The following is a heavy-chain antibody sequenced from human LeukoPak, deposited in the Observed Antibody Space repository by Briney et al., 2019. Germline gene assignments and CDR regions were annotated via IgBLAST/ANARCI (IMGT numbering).Heavy chain of an antibody. Sequence: GGSLRLSCAASGFTFGSYSMNWVRQAPGKGLEWVSSISSSSSSYIYYADSVKGRFTISRDNAKNSLYLQMNSLRAEDTAVYYCARDRGNYDILTGPIDYWGQGTLVTVSS. CDR2: ISSSSSSYI. J-gene: IGHJ4*02. V-gene: IGHV3-21*01. CDR1: GFTFGSYS. CDR3: ARDRGNYDILTGPIDY. D-gene: IGHD3-9*01.